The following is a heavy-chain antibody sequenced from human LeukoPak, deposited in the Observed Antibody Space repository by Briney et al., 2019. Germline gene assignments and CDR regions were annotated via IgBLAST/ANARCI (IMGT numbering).Heavy chain of an antibody. CDR2: IDHGGIT. J-gene: IGHJ6*03. Sequence: SETLSLTCAVYGGSFSSYYWSWIRQPPGRGPEWIGDIDHGGITNCNPSLKSRVTISVDTSKNQFSLTLRSVTAADTAVYYCAGLQGHSYYYMDVWGRGTTVTVSS. V-gene: IGHV4-34*01. CDR1: GGSFSSYY. CDR3: AGLQGHSYYYMDV.